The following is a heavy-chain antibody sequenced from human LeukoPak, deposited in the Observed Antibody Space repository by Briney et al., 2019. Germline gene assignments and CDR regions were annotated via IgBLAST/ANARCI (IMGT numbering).Heavy chain of an antibody. D-gene: IGHD4-17*01. J-gene: IGHJ4*02. CDR2: ISGSGDTT. Sequence: PGGSLRLSCAASGFTFSSYAMSWVRQAPGKGLEWVSAISGSGDTTYYADSVKGRFTMTRDNSKNTLYLQMNSLRAEDTAVYYCAKDLTVPTIHFDYWGQGTLVTVSS. V-gene: IGHV3-23*01. CDR3: AKDLTVPTIHFDY. CDR1: GFTFSSYA.